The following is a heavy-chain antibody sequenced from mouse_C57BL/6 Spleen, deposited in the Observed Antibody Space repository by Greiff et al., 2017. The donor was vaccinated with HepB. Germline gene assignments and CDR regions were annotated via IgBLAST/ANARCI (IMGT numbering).Heavy chain of an antibody. CDR2: IWRGGST. V-gene: IGHV2-5*01. J-gene: IGHJ2*01. CDR1: GFSLTSYG. D-gene: IGHD1-1*01. CDR3: AKATVVASYFDY. Sequence: QVQLKQSGPGLVQPSQSLSITCTVSGFSLTSYGVHWVRQSPGKGLEWLGVIWRGGSTDYNAALMSRLSITKDNSKSQVFFKMNSLQADDTAIYYCAKATVVASYFDYWGQGTTLTVSS.